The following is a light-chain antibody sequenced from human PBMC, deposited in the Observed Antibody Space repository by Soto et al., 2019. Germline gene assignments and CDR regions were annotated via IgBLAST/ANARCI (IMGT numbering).Light chain of an antibody. Sequence: EIVLTQSPGTLSLSPGERATLSCRASKSVSSSYLDWYQQKHGQAPRLLIYGASSRATGIPDRFSGSGSGTDFTLTISRLEPEDFAVYYCQQYGSSPWTFGQGTKVEIK. J-gene: IGKJ1*01. V-gene: IGKV3-20*01. CDR1: KSVSSSY. CDR3: QQYGSSPWT. CDR2: GAS.